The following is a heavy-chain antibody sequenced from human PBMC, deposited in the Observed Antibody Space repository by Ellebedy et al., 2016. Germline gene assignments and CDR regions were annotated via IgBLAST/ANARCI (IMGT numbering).Heavy chain of an antibody. CDR3: ARMTPTTFGLPLDF. D-gene: IGHD3-3*01. J-gene: IGHJ4*02. V-gene: IGHV4-4*07. CDR1: ASTIKPYV. Sequence: SETLSLTXTVSASTIKPYVCHLIPQPPGKGLEWLGLVYCTGSIDYSPSLRSRVTLSVDTSKNHFSLKLNSVTAADTAVYFCARMTPTTFGLPLDFWGQGTLVTVSS. CDR2: VYCTGSI.